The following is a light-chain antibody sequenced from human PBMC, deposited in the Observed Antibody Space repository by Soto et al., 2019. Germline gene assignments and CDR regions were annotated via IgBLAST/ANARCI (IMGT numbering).Light chain of an antibody. Sequence: EIALTQSTGTLALSPGQRATLSCRASQGVSNSFLAWYQQKPGQAPRLLIYGASTRATGIPDRFRGSGSGTDFTLTISRLETEDFAVFYCQQYDSSPWTFGQGTKVEIK. CDR1: QGVSNSF. CDR3: QQYDSSPWT. CDR2: GAS. J-gene: IGKJ1*01. V-gene: IGKV3-20*01.